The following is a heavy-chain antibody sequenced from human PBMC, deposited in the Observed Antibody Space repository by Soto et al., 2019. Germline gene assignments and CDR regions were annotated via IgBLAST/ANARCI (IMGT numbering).Heavy chain of an antibody. D-gene: IGHD6-19*01. V-gene: IGHV4-31*03. CDR1: GGSISSGGYY. CDR2: IHYSGTT. Sequence: LSLTCTVSGGSISSGGYYWSWIRQHPGEGLEWIGYIHYSGTTYYNPSLKSRVTMSVDTSKNQFSLEVSSVTAADTAVYYCARDRYIVGWHADPWGQGVLVTVSS. J-gene: IGHJ5*02. CDR3: ARDRYIVGWHADP.